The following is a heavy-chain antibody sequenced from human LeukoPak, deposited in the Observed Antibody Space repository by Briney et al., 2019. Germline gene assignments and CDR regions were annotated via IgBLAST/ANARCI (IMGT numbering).Heavy chain of an antibody. CDR1: GFTFGDYA. J-gene: IGHJ3*02. CDR3: TRDLLLWFGGRAFDI. Sequence: GGSLRLSCTASGFTFGDYAMSWVRQAPGKGLEWVGFIRSKAYGGTTEYAASVKGRFTISRDDSKSIAYLQMNSLKTEDTAVYYCTRDLLLWFGGRAFDIWGQGTMVTVSS. CDR2: IRSKAYGGTT. V-gene: IGHV3-49*04. D-gene: IGHD3-10*01.